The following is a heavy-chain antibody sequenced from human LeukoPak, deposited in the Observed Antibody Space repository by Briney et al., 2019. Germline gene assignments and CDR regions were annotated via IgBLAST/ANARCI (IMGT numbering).Heavy chain of an antibody. D-gene: IGHD6-13*01. CDR2: IKQDGSKK. Sequence: PGGSLRLSCVVPRFTFSNYWMSWVRQAPGKGLEWVANIKQDGSKKYYVDSVKGRFTISRDNAKNSLYLQMNSLRAEDTAVYYCARFDGYSSSWSFDCWGQGTLVTVSS. CDR1: RFTFSNYW. J-gene: IGHJ4*02. CDR3: ARFDGYSSSWSFDC. V-gene: IGHV3-7*01.